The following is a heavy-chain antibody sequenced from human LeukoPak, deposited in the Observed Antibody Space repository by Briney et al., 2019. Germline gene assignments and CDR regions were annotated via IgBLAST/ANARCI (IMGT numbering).Heavy chain of an antibody. D-gene: IGHD1-7*01. CDR3: AREGRVMRNYGSAGVFDY. CDR1: GFTFSNYE. Sequence: PGGSLRLSCVASGFTFSNYEMHWGRQAPGKGLEWASYISSSGGTIYYADSVKGRFTISRDNAKNSMYLQMNSLRAEDTAVYYCAREGRVMRNYGSAGVFDYWGQGTLVTVSS. V-gene: IGHV3-48*03. CDR2: ISSSGGTI. J-gene: IGHJ4*02.